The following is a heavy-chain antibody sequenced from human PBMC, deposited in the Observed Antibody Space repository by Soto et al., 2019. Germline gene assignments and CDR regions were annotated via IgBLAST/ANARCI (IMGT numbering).Heavy chain of an antibody. J-gene: IGHJ5*02. Sequence: PSETLLLTCTVSGGSIDSGDYYCSWIRQPPGKGLEWIGYVYYSGTTNYNPFLKSRVTLSLDKSKNQFSLKMNSVTAADTVVYSCARHGIAPPYFFDPWVEGARVTVYS. CDR3: ARHGIAPPYFFDP. CDR2: VYYSGTT. V-gene: IGHV4-61*08. D-gene: IGHD2-21*01. CDR1: GGSIDSGDYY.